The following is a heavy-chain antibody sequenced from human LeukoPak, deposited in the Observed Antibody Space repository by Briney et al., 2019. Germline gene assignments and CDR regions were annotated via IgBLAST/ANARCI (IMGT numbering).Heavy chain of an antibody. J-gene: IGHJ4*02. CDR2: ISGSGGST. D-gene: IGHD4-17*01. V-gene: IGHV3-23*01. Sequence: PGGSLRLSCAASGFTFSSYAMSWVRQAPGKGLEWVSAISGSGGSTSYTDSVKGRFTITRDNSKNTLYLQMNSLRAEDTAVYYCAKGRGDPYDYWGQGTLVTVSS. CDR3: AKGRGDPYDY. CDR1: GFTFSSYA.